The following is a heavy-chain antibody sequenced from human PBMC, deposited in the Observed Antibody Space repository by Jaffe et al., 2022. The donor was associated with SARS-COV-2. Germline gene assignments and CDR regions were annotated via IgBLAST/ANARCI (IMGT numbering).Heavy chain of an antibody. V-gene: IGHV4-31*03. J-gene: IGHJ6*02. D-gene: IGHD6-13*01. CDR3: ARDRGSSSHYYYGMDV. Sequence: QVQLQESGPGLVKPSQTLSLTCTVSGGSISSGGYYWSWIRQHPGKGLEWIGYIYYSGSTYYNPSLKSRVTISVDTSKNQFSLKLSSVTAADTAVYYCARDRGSSSHYYYGMDVWGQGTTVTVSS. CDR1: GGSISSGGYY. CDR2: IYYSGST.